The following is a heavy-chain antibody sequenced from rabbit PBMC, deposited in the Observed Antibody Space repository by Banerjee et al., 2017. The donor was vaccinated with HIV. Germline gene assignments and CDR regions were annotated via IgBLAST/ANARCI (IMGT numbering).Heavy chain of an antibody. CDR3: ARGSAYAGAGYAL. J-gene: IGHJ3*01. V-gene: IGHV1S40*01. CDR2: IYAGVSGTT. CDR1: GFSLGSSYY. D-gene: IGHD4-2*01. Sequence: QSLVVSGGDLVKPGASLKLTCTASGFSLGSSYYMCWVRQAPGKGLEWIACIYAGVSGTTYYATWTKGRFTVSKTSSTTVTLQMTSLTAADTATYFGARGSAYAGAGYALWGQGTLVTVS.